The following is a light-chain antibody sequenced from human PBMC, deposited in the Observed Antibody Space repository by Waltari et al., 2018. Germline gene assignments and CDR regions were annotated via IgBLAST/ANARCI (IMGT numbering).Light chain of an antibody. V-gene: IGKV3-20*01. CDR2: HAS. Sequence: SCKASESVSKFLALYQQKPGQAPRLLIYHASNRASGIPYRFSGSGFGTDFSLTISRLEPEDFAVYYCQKYDSLPATFGQGTKVEIK. CDR1: ESVSKF. J-gene: IGKJ1*01. CDR3: QKYDSLPAT.